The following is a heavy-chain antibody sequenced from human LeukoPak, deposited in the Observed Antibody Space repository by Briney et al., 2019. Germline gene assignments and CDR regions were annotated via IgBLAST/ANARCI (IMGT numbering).Heavy chain of an antibody. V-gene: IGHV4-39*01. CDR3: ARHEYSGSYYALSWFDP. CDR1: GGSISSSGYY. J-gene: IGHJ5*02. D-gene: IGHD1-26*01. CDR2: IYYSGST. Sequence: SETLSLTCTVSGGSISSSGYYWGWIRQPPWKGLEWIASIYYSGSTYYNPSLKSRVTISVDTSKNQLSLKLSSLTAADTAVYYCARHEYSGSYYALSWFDPWGQGTLVTVSS.